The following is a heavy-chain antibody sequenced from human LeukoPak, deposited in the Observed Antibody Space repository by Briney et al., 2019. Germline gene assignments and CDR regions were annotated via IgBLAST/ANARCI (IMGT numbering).Heavy chain of an antibody. CDR1: GFTFTSSA. CDR3: AATGDYDSSGYYDY. D-gene: IGHD3-22*01. J-gene: IGHJ4*02. V-gene: IGHV1-58*02. Sequence: ASVKVSCKASGFTFTSSAMQWVRQARGQRLEWIGWIVVGSGNTNYAQKFQERVTITRDMSTSTAYMELSSLRSEDTAVYSCAATGDYDSSGYYDYWGQGTLVTVSS. CDR2: IVVGSGNT.